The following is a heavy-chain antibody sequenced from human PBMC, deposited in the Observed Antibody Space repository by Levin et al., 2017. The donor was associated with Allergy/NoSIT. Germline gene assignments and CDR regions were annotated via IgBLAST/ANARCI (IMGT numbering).Heavy chain of an antibody. J-gene: IGHJ4*02. D-gene: IGHD6-19*01. CDR1: GVSISGSNYN. V-gene: IGHV4-39*01. Sequence: SQTHSLTCTVSGVSISGSNYNWGWIRQSPGKGLEWIASIYYTGTTYYNPSLKSRVTISVDTSKNQFSLRMSSVTATDTAVYSCARHEQWLVAFRFWGRGTLVTVSS. CDR2: IYYTGTT. CDR3: ARHEQWLVAFRF.